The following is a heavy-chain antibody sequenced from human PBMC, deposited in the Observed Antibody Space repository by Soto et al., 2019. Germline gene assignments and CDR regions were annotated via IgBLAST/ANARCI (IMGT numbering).Heavy chain of an antibody. V-gene: IGHV3-23*01. CDR1: GFTFSSYA. J-gene: IGHJ4*02. CDR3: AKASGWSGEFDY. D-gene: IGHD3-10*01. CDR2: ISGSGGST. Sequence: EVQLLESGGGLVQPGGSLRLSCAASGFTFSSYAMSWVRQAPGKGLEWVSAISGSGGSTYYADSVKGRFTISRDNSKNTLYMQMNSLRAEDTAVYYCAKASGWSGEFDYWGQGTLVTVSS.